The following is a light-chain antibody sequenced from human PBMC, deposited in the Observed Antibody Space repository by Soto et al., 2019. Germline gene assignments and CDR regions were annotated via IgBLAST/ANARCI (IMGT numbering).Light chain of an antibody. CDR1: QSVSSN. CDR3: QQYNNWPRT. Sequence: EVVMTQSPATLSVSPGERATLSCRASQSVSSNLVWYQQRLGQAPRLLIYGASSRATGIPARFSGSGSGTEFTLTISSLQSEDFAVYYCQQYNNWPRTFGQGTKVDI. J-gene: IGKJ1*01. CDR2: GAS. V-gene: IGKV3-15*01.